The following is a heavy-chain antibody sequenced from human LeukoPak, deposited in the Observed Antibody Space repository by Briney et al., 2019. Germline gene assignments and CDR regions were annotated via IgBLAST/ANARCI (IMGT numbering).Heavy chain of an antibody. CDR1: GGTFSSYA. J-gene: IGHJ4*02. D-gene: IGHD3-22*01. CDR3: ASTGDYYDSSGYYPSYFDY. V-gene: IGHV1-69*13. Sequence: ASVKVSCKASGGTFSSYAISWVRQAPGQGLEWMGEIIPIFGTANYAQKFQGRVTITADESTSTAYMELSSLRSEDTAVYYCASTGDYYDSSGYYPSYFDYWGQGTLVTVSS. CDR2: IIPIFGTA.